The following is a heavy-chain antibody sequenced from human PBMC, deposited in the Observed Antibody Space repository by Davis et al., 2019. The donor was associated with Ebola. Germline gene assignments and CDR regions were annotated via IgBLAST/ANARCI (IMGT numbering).Heavy chain of an antibody. Sequence: SVKVSCKASGGTFNSYVISWVRQAPGQGLEWMGGIIPMFRSANYAQKFQGRVTITADESTRTVYMELSSLRSEDTAVYFCARVRTGYYYDSSDSPSWFDPWGQGTLVTVSS. CDR2: IIPMFRSA. J-gene: IGHJ5*02. CDR1: GGTFNSYV. V-gene: IGHV1-69*13. CDR3: ARVRTGYYYDSSDSPSWFDP. D-gene: IGHD3-22*01.